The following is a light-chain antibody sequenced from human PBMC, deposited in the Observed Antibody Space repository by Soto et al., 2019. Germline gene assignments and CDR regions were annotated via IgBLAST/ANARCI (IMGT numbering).Light chain of an antibody. CDR1: QGISNS. CDR2: TAS. CDR3: QKYNIAPFT. V-gene: IGKV1-27*01. Sequence: DIQMTQSPSSLSASVGDRVTITCRASQGISNSLAWYQQKPGKVPKLLIYTASTLQSGVPSRFSGRGSGTDLTLTISSLQPEDVATCYCQKYNIAPFTFGPWTKVHI. J-gene: IGKJ3*01.